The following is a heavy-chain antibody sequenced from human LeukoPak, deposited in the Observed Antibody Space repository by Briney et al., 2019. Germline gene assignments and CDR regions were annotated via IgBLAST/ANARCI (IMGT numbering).Heavy chain of an antibody. CDR2: IEGGEIST. D-gene: IGHD1-26*01. CDR1: GFTFSLYW. Sequence: GGSLRLSCTASGFTFSLYWMHWVRQAPGKGLVWVSRIEGGEISTDYADFVKGRFTISRDNSNNTLYLQMGSLRGEDMAVYYCASGRGSAAGYWGQGTLVTVSS. J-gene: IGHJ4*02. CDR3: ASGRGSAAGY. V-gene: IGHV3-74*01.